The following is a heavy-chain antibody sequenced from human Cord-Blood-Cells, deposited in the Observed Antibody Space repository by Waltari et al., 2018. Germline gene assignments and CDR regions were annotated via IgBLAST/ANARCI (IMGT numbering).Heavy chain of an antibody. Sequence: QVQLVQSGAEVKKPGASVKVSCKASGYTFTGYYMHWVRQAPGQGLEWIGRINPNSGGTNYAQKLKGRVTMTRDTSISTAYMELSRLRSDDTAVYYCARGVGCSGGSCYPDYWGQGTLVTVSS. V-gene: IGHV1-2*02. CDR3: ARGVGCSGGSCYPDY. D-gene: IGHD2-15*01. CDR2: INPNSGGT. CDR1: GYTFTGYY. J-gene: IGHJ4*02.